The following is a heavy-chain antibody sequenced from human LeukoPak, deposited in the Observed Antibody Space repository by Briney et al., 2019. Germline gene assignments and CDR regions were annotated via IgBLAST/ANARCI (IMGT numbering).Heavy chain of an antibody. CDR3: AKDRGRRDGYNMDY. CDR2: ISWEGGST. CDR1: GFTFDDYA. V-gene: IGHV3-43D*04. J-gene: IGHJ4*02. Sequence: GGPLRLSCAASGFTFDDYAMHWVRQAPGKGLEWVSLISWEGGSTYYADSVKGRFTISRDNSKNSLYLQMNSLRAEDTALYYCAKDRGRRDGYNMDYWGQGTLVTVSS. D-gene: IGHD5-24*01.